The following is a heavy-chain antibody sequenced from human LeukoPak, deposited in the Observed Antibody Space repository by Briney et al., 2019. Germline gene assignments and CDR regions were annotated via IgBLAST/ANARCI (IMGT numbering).Heavy chain of an antibody. CDR3: ARSQEIDYYDSSGFYWGVEY. Sequence: GGSLRLSCAASGFTFSSYWMRWVRQAPGKGLEWVANIKQDGSEKYYVDSVKGRFTISRDNAKNSLYLQMDSLRAEDTAVYYCARSQEIDYYDSSGFYWGVEYWGQGTLVTVSS. V-gene: IGHV3-7*01. CDR1: GFTFSSYW. D-gene: IGHD3-22*01. J-gene: IGHJ4*02. CDR2: IKQDGSEK.